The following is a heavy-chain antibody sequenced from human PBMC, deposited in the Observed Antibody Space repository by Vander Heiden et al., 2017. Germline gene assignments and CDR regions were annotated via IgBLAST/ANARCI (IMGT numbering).Heavy chain of an antibody. D-gene: IGHD4-17*01. CDR2: IYWDDEK. J-gene: IGHJ4*02. CDR1: GFSLSSDGVG. V-gene: IGHV2-5*02. Sequence: QITLKESGPALVEPTQTLTLTCSFPGFSLSSDGVGVGWLRQPPGKALEWIALIYWDDEKRYSPSLQSRVAISEDTSKNQVLLTMTNMHPLDTGTYYCARRLGDNGALYYFDLWGQGTLVTVSS. CDR3: ARRLGDNGALYYFDL.